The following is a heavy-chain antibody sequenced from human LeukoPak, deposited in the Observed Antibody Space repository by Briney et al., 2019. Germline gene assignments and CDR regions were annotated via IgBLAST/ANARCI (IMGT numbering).Heavy chain of an antibody. CDR3: TKDYSGWSRDY. J-gene: IGHJ4*02. CDR2: IYYSGRT. CDR1: GGSISDYY. Sequence: SETLSLTCTVSGGSISDYYWNWMRQPPGKGLEWIGYIYYSGRTNYNPSLKSRVTLSVDTSKNQFSLELSSMTAADTAVYYCTKDYSGWSRDYWGQGTLVTVSS. V-gene: IGHV4-4*08. D-gene: IGHD6-19*01.